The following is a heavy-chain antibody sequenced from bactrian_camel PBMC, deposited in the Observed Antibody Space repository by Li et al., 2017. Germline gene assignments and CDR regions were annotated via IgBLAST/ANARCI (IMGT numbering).Heavy chain of an antibody. J-gene: IGHJ4*01. CDR1: GPTYINYC. V-gene: IGHV3S53*01. CDR2: IDSDGVT. Sequence: VQLVESGGNSVQAGGSLRLSCTLPGPTYINYCMGWFRQSPGKEREGVAVIDSDGVTSYAESVKGRFTISKANAEDTLYLQMNNLKPEDTAVYYCAADSPTARADVRTLYAMYLGQGTQVTVS. D-gene: IGHD3*01. CDR3: AADSPTARADVRTLYAMY.